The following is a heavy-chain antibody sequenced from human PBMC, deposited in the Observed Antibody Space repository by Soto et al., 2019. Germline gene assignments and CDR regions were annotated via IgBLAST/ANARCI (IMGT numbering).Heavy chain of an antibody. CDR3: ARVARGIVATIRGFDP. D-gene: IGHD5-12*01. CDR1: GGSLSSGSFY. CDR2: IYYSGST. Sequence: SSEALSLPWTVSGGSLSSGSFYWGWIRQPPGKGPEWIGYIYYSGSTTSNPSLKSRVTISVDTSKNQFSLKLSSVTAADTAVYYCARVARGIVATIRGFDPWGQETLVTVSP. V-gene: IGHV4-61*01. J-gene: IGHJ5*02.